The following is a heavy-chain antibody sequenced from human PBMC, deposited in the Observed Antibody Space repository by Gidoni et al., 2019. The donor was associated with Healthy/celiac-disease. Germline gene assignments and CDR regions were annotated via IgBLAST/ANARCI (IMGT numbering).Heavy chain of an antibody. V-gene: IGHV4-61*02. Sequence: QVQLQESGPGLVQPSQTLSLTCTVSGGSISSGSYYWSWIRQPAGKGLEWIGRIYTSGSTNYNPSLKSRVTISVDTSKNQFSLKLSSVTAADTAVYYCARGSAATPLYFDYWGQGTLVTVSS. CDR1: GGSISSGSYY. J-gene: IGHJ4*02. D-gene: IGHD2-15*01. CDR2: IYTSGST. CDR3: ARGSAATPLYFDY.